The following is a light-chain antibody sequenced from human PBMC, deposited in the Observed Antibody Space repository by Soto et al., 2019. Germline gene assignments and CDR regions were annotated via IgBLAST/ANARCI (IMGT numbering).Light chain of an antibody. J-gene: IGKJ1*01. CDR2: GAS. CDR3: QQYNNWART. CDR1: QSVSSSY. Sequence: DIVLTPSPGTMSLSPGERVTIASRTSQSVSSSYLAWYQQKPGQAPRLLIYGASTRATGVPARVSGSGSGTEFTLTISSLQSEDFAVYYCQQYNNWARTFGQGTKVDIK. V-gene: IGKV3-15*01.